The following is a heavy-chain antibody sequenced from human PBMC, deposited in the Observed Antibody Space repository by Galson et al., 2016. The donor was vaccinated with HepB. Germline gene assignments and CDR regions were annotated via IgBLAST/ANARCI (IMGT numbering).Heavy chain of an antibody. Sequence: SETLSLTCSVTGASISGSSYYWVWIRQPPGQGLEWIGSLYYSGTTYYRSSLKRRVTISVNTSKNHFSLRLNSVTAADTAVYYCARESYSNSTNWFDPWGQGTQVTVSS. CDR1: GASISGSSYY. V-gene: IGHV4-39*07. CDR3: ARESYSNSTNWFDP. CDR2: LYYSGTT. J-gene: IGHJ5*02. D-gene: IGHD2-2*01.